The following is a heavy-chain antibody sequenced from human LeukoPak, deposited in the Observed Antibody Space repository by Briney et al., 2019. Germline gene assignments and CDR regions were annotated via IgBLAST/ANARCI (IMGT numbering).Heavy chain of an antibody. V-gene: IGHV4-34*01. CDR3: ARGNYYDSSGYLDY. D-gene: IGHD3-22*01. CDR1: GGSFSGYY. J-gene: IGHJ4*02. Sequence: SETLSLTCAVSGGSFSGYYWTWIRHPPGKGLEWIGEINHSGSANYNPSLMSRVTISLDTSKNHFSLNLSSVTAADTAVYYCARGNYYDSSGYLDYWGQGTLVTVSS. CDR2: INHSGSA.